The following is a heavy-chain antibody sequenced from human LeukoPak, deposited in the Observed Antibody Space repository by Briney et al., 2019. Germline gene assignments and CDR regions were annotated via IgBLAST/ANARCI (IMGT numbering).Heavy chain of an antibody. Sequence: PGGSLRLSCAASGFTFSSYWMSWVRQAPGKGLEWVANIKQGGSEKYYVDSVKGRFTISRDNAENSLYLQMNSLRVEDTAVYYCAREAARPDYWGQGTLVTVSS. CDR1: GFTFSSYW. V-gene: IGHV3-7*01. D-gene: IGHD6-6*01. CDR2: IKQGGSEK. J-gene: IGHJ4*02. CDR3: AREAARPDY.